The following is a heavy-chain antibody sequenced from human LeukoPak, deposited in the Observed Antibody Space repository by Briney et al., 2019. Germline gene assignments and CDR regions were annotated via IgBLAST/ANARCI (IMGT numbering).Heavy chain of an antibody. D-gene: IGHD3-22*01. CDR3: ARTNYYDSSGYYSLDY. J-gene: IGHJ4*02. V-gene: IGHV4-34*01. Sequence: KPGGSLRLSCAASGFTFSDHYMDWVRQAPGKGLEWIGEINHSGSTNYNPSLKSRVTISVGTSKNQFSLKLSSATAADTAFYYCARTNYYDSSGYYSLDYWGQGTLVTVSS. CDR1: GFTFSDHY. CDR2: INHSGST.